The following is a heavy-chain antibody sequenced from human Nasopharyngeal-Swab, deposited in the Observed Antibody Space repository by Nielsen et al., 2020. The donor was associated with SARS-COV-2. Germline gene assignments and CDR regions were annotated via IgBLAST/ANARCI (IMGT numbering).Heavy chain of an antibody. CDR2: ISHSGST. V-gene: IGHV4-34*01. Sequence: PSETLSLTCAVYGESFSGHYWTWIRQPPGKGLEWIGEISHSGSTTYNSSLKSRLAMSVDTSKNQFSLKLNSVTAADTAVYYCARITPSTHNLDYWGQGILVTVSS. CDR1: GESFSGHY. J-gene: IGHJ4*02. CDR3: ARITPSTHNLDY. D-gene: IGHD5/OR15-5a*01.